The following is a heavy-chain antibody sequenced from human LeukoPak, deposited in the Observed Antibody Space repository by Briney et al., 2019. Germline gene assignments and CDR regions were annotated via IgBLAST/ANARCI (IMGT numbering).Heavy chain of an antibody. J-gene: IGHJ4*02. D-gene: IGHD3-16*01. CDR3: ARVGDGGIYYFDY. V-gene: IGHV3-74*01. CDR2: INSDGSST. CDR1: GFTFSCYW. Sequence: SGGSLRLSCAASGFTFSCYWMHWVRQAPGKGLVWVSRINSDGSSTSYADSVKGRFTISRDNAKNTLYLQMNSLRAEDTAVYYCARVGDGGIYYFDYWGQGTLVTVSS.